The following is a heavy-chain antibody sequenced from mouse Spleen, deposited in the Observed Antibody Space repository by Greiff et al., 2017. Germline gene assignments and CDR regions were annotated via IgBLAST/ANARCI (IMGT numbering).Heavy chain of an antibody. J-gene: IGHJ4*01. CDR2: ISSGSSTI. Sequence: EVKLVESGGGLVQPGGSRKLSCAASGFTFSSFGMHWVRQAPEKGLEWVAYISSGSSTIYYADTVKGRFTISRDNPKNTLFLQMTSLRSEDTAMYYCARSDGYDYYAMDYWGQGTSVTVSS. V-gene: IGHV5-17*02. D-gene: IGHD2-2*01. CDR3: ARSDGYDYYAMDY. CDR1: GFTFSSFG.